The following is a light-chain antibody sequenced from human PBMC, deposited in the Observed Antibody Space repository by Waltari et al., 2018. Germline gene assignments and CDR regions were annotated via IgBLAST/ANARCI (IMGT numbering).Light chain of an antibody. J-gene: IGLJ3*02. Sequence: NLMLTQPHSVSESPGNTVTISCTRSRGSIASKYVQGYHQRPGRAPTIVIYDDDQRPSGVPYRFAGSIDTSYNSASLTISGLKTEDGADYYCQSYDSPNHWVFGGGTKLTVL. V-gene: IGLV6-57*03. CDR2: DDD. CDR3: QSYDSPNHWV. CDR1: RGSIASKY.